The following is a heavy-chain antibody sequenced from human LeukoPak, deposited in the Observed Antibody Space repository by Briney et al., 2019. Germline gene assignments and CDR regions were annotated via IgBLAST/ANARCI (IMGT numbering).Heavy chain of an antibody. V-gene: IGHV3-21*01. CDR1: GFTFSSYS. J-gene: IGHJ3*02. CDR2: ISSSSSYI. Sequence: GGSLRLSCAASGFTFSSYSMNWVRQAPGKGLEWVSSISSSSSYIYYADSVKGRFTISRDNAKNTLYLQMNSLRAEDTAVYYCARRSAAKDAFDIWGQGTKVTVSS. D-gene: IGHD6-25*01. CDR3: ARRSAAKDAFDI.